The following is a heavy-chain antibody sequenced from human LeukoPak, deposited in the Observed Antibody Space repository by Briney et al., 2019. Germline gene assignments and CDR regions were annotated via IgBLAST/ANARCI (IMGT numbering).Heavy chain of an antibody. J-gene: IGHJ4*02. Sequence: PGGSLRLSCAASGFTFDDYAMHWVRQAPGKGLEWVSGISWNSGSIGYADSVKGRFTISRDNAKNSLYLQMNSLRAEDTAVYYCARDWGDYDFWSGYYTGTRYFDYWGQGTLVTVSS. CDR1: GFTFDDYA. V-gene: IGHV3-9*01. CDR2: ISWNSGSI. D-gene: IGHD3-3*01. CDR3: ARDWGDYDFWSGYYTGTRYFDY.